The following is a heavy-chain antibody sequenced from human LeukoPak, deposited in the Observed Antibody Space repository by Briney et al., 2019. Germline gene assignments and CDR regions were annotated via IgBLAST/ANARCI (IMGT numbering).Heavy chain of an antibody. CDR1: GGSISSGGYY. CDR2: IYYSGST. J-gene: IGHJ3*02. V-gene: IGHV4-31*03. D-gene: IGHD3-10*01. CDR3: ARDRITIGAFDI. Sequence: SETLSLTCTVSGGSISSGGYYWSWIRQHPGKGLEWIEYIYYSGSTYYNPSLKSRVTISVDTSKNQFSLKLSSVTAADTAVYYCARDRITIGAFDIWGQGTMVTVSS.